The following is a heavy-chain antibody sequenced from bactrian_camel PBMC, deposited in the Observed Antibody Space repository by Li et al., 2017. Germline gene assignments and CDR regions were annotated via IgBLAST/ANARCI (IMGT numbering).Heavy chain of an antibody. Sequence: HVQLVESGGGSVQAGGSLRLSCAASGYTYGYYCMAWFRQAPGKEREAVAAIGGDGDENYADFVQGRFTISQDNSKNTLYLQMNSLKPEDTAMYYCAANRVVGFPPGTAGFKSWGQGTQVTVS. V-gene: IGHV3S55*01. CDR3: AANRVVGFPPGTAGFKS. CDR2: IGGDGDE. J-gene: IGHJ4*01. D-gene: IGHD7*01. CDR1: GYTYGYYC.